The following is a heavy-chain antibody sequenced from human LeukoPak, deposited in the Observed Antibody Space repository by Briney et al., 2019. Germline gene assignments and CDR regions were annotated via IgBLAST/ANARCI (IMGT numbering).Heavy chain of an antibody. CDR1: RFTFSSYA. CDR2: ISGSGGST. J-gene: IGHJ4*02. V-gene: IGHV3-23*01. Sequence: GGSLRLSCAASRFTFSSYAMSWVRQAPGKGLEWVSAISGSGGSTYYADSVKGRFIISRDNSKNTLYLQMNSLRAEDTAVYYCATSSYGGNFGLFDYWGQGILVTVSS. D-gene: IGHD4-23*01. CDR3: ATSSYGGNFGLFDY.